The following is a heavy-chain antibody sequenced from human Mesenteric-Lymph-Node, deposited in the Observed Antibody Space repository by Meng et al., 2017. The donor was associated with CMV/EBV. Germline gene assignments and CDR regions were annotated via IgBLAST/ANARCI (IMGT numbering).Heavy chain of an antibody. CDR2: IYHSGST. CDR3: ARDLIVDYYYYYGMDV. V-gene: IGHV4-34*01. Sequence: GSLRLSCAVYGGSFSGYYWSWIRQPPGKGLEWIGIIYHSGSTYYNPSFKKRVTISVDTSKNQFSLKLSSVTAADTAVYYCARDLIVDYYYYYGMDVWGQGTTVTVSS. D-gene: IGHD2-15*01. CDR1: GGSFSGYY. J-gene: IGHJ6*02.